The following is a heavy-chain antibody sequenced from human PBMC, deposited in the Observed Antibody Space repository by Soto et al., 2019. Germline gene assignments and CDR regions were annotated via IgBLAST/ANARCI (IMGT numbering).Heavy chain of an antibody. CDR2: INHSGST. Sequence: LSLTCAVYGGSFSGYYWSWIRQPPGKGLEWIGEINHSGSTNYNPSLKSRVTISVDTSKNQFSLKLSSVTAADTAVYYCARSSSWHTYYYYYMDVWGKGTTVTVSS. D-gene: IGHD6-13*01. CDR3: ARSSSWHTYYYYYMDV. J-gene: IGHJ6*03. CDR1: GGSFSGYY. V-gene: IGHV4-34*01.